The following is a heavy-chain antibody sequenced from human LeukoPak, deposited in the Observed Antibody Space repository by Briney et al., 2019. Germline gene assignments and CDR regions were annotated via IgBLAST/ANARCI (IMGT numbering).Heavy chain of an antibody. CDR2: ISSSGSTI. V-gene: IGHV3-48*03. D-gene: IGHD3-9*01. CDR3: ARPTSYYDILTGSGYYYMDV. J-gene: IGHJ6*03. CDR1: GFTFSSYE. Sequence: GGSLRLSCAASGFTFSSYEMNWVRQAPGKGLEWVPYISSSGSTIYYADSVKGRFTMSRDNAKKSLFLQLNSLRAEDTAVYYCARPTSYYDILTGSGYYYMDVWGRGTTVTVSS.